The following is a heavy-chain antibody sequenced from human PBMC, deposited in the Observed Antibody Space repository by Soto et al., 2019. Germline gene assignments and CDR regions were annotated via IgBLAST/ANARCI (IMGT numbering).Heavy chain of an antibody. V-gene: IGHV4-39*01. CDR1: GVSITTTSYY. CDR3: ARQGSY. Sequence: LETLSLTCTVSGVSITTTSYYWGWIRQPPGKGLEWIGSVYFSGTTYYNPSLKSRVTISVDTSKNHFSLRLSSVTAEDKATYYCARQGSYWGQGTLVTVSS. J-gene: IGHJ4*02. CDR2: VYFSGTT.